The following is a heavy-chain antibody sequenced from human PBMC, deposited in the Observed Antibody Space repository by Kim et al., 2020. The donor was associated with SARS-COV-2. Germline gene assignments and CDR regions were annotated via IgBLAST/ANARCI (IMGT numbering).Heavy chain of an antibody. V-gene: IGHV4-61*01. D-gene: IGHD6-13*01. Sequence: SETLSLTCTVSGGSVSSGSYYWSWIRQPPGKGLEWIGYIYYSGSTNYNPSLKSRVTISVDTSKNQFSLKLSSVTAADTAVYYCARWDSSSWYGPYFDYWGQGTLVTVSS. J-gene: IGHJ4*02. CDR1: GGSVSSGSYY. CDR3: ARWDSSSWYGPYFDY. CDR2: IYYSGST.